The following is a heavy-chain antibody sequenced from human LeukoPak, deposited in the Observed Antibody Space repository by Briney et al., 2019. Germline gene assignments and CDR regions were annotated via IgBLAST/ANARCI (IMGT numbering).Heavy chain of an antibody. V-gene: IGHV3-53*01. D-gene: IGHD4-17*01. CDR2: IYSGGST. J-gene: IGHJ4*02. CDR3: ARGPYGDYGGVDY. CDR1: GFTVSSNY. Sequence: PGGSLRLSCAASGFTVSSNYMSWVRQAPGKGLEWVSVIYSGGSTYYADSVKGRFTISRDNSKNTLYLQMNSLRAEDTAVYYCARGPYGDYGGVDYWGQGTLVTVSS.